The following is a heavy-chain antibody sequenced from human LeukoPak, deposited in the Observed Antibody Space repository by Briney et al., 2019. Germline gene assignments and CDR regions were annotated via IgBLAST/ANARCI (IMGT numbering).Heavy chain of an antibody. V-gene: IGHV1-2*02. Sequence: GASVKVSCKASGYTFTGYYMHWVRQAPGQGLEWMGWNNPNSGGTNYAQKFQGRVTMIRDTSISTAYMELSRLRSDDTAVYYCARDSEHSSPPAGWGQGTLVTVSS. CDR3: ARDSEHSSPPAG. D-gene: IGHD6-13*01. J-gene: IGHJ4*02. CDR1: GYTFTGYY. CDR2: NNPNSGGT.